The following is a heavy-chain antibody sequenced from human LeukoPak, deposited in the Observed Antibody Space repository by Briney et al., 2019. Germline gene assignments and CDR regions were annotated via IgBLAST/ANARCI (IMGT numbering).Heavy chain of an antibody. CDR1: GFTYSSYG. J-gene: IGHJ4*02. Sequence: GGSLRLSCAASGFTYSSYGMHWVRQAPGKGLEWVAVIWYDGSNKYYADSVKGRFTISRDNSKNTLYLQMNSLRAEDTAVYYCARALASSWYSGDLDYWGQGTLVTVSS. D-gene: IGHD6-13*01. V-gene: IGHV3-33*01. CDR2: IWYDGSNK. CDR3: ARALASSWYSGDLDY.